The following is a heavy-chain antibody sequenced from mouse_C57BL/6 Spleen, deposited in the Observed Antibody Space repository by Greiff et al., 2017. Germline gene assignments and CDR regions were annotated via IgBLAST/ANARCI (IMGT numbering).Heavy chain of an antibody. J-gene: IGHJ1*02. Sequence: VQLQQSGPGLAKPSQTLSLTCSVTGYSITSDYWNWIRKFPGNKLEYMGYISYSGSTYSNPSLKSRISITRDTSKNQYYLQLNSVTTEDTATYYCARRGTTVVEGDWYFDVWGTGTTVTVSS. CDR3: ARRGTTVVEGDWYFDV. CDR1: GYSITSDY. V-gene: IGHV3-8*01. D-gene: IGHD1-1*01. CDR2: ISYSGST.